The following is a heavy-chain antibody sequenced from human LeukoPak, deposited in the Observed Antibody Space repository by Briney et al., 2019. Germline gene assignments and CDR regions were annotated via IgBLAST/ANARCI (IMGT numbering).Heavy chain of an antibody. J-gene: IGHJ4*02. Sequence: PGGSLRLSCAASGFTFSSYSMNWVRQAPGKGLEWVSSISSSSSYIYYADSVKGRFTISRDNSKNMLFLQMNSLRAEDTAVYYCAKDRLGYTYGSGPDNWGQGTLVTVSS. CDR2: ISSSSSYI. CDR3: AKDRLGYTYGSGPDN. V-gene: IGHV3-21*01. D-gene: IGHD5-18*01. CDR1: GFTFSSYS.